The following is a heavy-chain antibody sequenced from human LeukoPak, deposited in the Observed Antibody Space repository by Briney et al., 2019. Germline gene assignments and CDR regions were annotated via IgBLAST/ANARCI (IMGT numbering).Heavy chain of an antibody. V-gene: IGHV3-21*01. Sequence: PGGSLRLSCAASGFTFSSYSMNWVRQAPGKGLEWVSSISSSSSYIYYADSVKGRFTISRDNAKNSLYLQMNSLRAEDTAVYYCARGGVELGRWGEVPTIAVAGYHFDYWGQGTLVTVSS. J-gene: IGHJ4*02. CDR3: ARGGVELGRWGEVPTIAVAGYHFDY. CDR2: ISSSSSYI. D-gene: IGHD6-19*01. CDR1: GFTFSSYS.